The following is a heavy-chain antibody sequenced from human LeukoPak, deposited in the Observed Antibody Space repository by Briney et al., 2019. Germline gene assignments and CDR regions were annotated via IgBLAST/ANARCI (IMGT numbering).Heavy chain of an antibody. CDR3: ARTGDSSGGFDP. V-gene: IGHV3-23*01. CDR2: ISGSGGST. CDR1: GFTFSSYA. J-gene: IGHJ5*02. Sequence: GSLRLSCAASGFTFSSYAMSWVRQAPGKGLEWVSAISGSGGSTYYADSVKGRFTISRDNSKNTLYLQMNSLRAEDTAVYYCARTGDSSGGFDPWGQGTLVTVSS. D-gene: IGHD3-22*01.